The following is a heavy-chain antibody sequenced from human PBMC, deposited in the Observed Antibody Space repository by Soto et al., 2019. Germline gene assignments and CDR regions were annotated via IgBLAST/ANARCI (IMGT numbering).Heavy chain of an antibody. D-gene: IGHD5-18*01. V-gene: IGHV4-34*01. Sequence: QVQLQQWGAGLLKPSETLSLTCAVYGGSFSGYYWSWIRQPPGKWLEWIGEINHSGSTNYNPSLKSRVPISVDTSKNQFSLKLSSVTAADTAVYYCARGSDTARVAHDYWGQGTLVTVSS. CDR3: ARGSDTARVAHDY. CDR2: INHSGST. CDR1: GGSFSGYY. J-gene: IGHJ4*02.